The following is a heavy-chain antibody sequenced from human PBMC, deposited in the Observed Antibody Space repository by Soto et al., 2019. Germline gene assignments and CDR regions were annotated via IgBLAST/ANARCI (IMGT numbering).Heavy chain of an antibody. CDR2: INPNSGGT. Sequence: ASVKVSCKASGYTFSDYGISWVRQAPGQGLEWMGWINPNSGGTNYAQKFQGRVTMTRDTSISTAYMELSSLRSEDTAVYDCARELTHWDFEIWGQGTMVTVSS. D-gene: IGHD1-26*01. V-gene: IGHV1-2*02. CDR3: ARELTHWDFEI. J-gene: IGHJ3*02. CDR1: GYTFSDYG.